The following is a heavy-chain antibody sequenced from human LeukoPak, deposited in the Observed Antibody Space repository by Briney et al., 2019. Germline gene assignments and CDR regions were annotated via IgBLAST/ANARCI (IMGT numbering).Heavy chain of an antibody. CDR2: ISYDGSSQ. CDR1: GFTFSTYA. J-gene: IGHJ3*02. Sequence: WGSLRLSCAASGFTFSTYAMHWVRQAPGKGLEWVAVISYDGSSQYYADSVKGRFTIYRDNSKNTMYLQMNSLRAEDTAVYYCARDRDCSSTSCYNAFDIWGQGTMVTVSS. CDR3: ARDRDCSSTSCYNAFDI. D-gene: IGHD2-2*02. V-gene: IGHV3-30*01.